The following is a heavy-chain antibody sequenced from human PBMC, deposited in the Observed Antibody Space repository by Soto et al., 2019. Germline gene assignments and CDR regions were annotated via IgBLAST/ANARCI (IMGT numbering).Heavy chain of an antibody. CDR2: INHSGST. CDR3: ARGLDSSGWFLKSSYYYRMDV. D-gene: IGHD6-19*01. CDR1: GGSFSGYY. Sequence: SETLSLTCAVYGGSFSGYYWSWIRQPPGKGLEWIGEINHSGSTNYNPSLKSRVTISVDTSKNQFSLKLSSVTAADTAVYYCARGLDSSGWFLKSSYYYRMDVWGQGTTVTVSS. J-gene: IGHJ6*02. V-gene: IGHV4-34*01.